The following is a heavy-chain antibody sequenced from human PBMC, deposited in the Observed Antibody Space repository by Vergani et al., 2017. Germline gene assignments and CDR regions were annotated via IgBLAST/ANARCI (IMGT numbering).Heavy chain of an antibody. Sequence: QVQLVESGGGVVQPGRSLRLSCAASGFTFSSYCMHWVRQAPGKGLEWVAVISYDGSNKYYADSVKGRFTISRDNSKNTLYLQMNSLRAEDTAVYYCAKEMKPYFYGSGTYFDYWGQGTLVTVSS. CDR1: GFTFSSYC. CDR3: AKEMKPYFYGSGTYFDY. D-gene: IGHD3-10*01. J-gene: IGHJ4*02. V-gene: IGHV3-30*18. CDR2: ISYDGSNK.